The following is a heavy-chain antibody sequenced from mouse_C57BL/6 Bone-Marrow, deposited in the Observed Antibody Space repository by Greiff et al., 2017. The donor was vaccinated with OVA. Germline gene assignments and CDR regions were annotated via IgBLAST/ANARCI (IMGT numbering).Heavy chain of an antibody. CDR3: ARLGFTTVVAPFDY. Sequence: QVQLQQPGAELVKPGASVKLSCKASGYTFTSYWMHWVKQRPGRGLEWIGRIDPNSGGTKYNEKFKSKATLTVDKPSSTAYMQLSSLTSEDSAVYDDARLGFTTVVAPFDYWGQGTTLTVSS. V-gene: IGHV1-72*01. J-gene: IGHJ2*01. D-gene: IGHD1-1*01. CDR1: GYTFTSYW. CDR2: IDPNSGGT.